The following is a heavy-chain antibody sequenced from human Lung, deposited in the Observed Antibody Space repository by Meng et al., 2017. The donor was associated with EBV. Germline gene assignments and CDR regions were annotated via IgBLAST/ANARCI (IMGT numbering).Heavy chain of an antibody. CDR2: ISCYNGDT. J-gene: IGHJ4*02. CDR3: ARDPSNTSGRYAYFDY. CDR1: GYTFTHHG. Sequence: QPQLVQSGAEVKQPGASVRVSCKASGYTFTHHGISWIRQAPGQGLEWMGWISCYNGDTNYAQKLQGRVTMTTDTSTNTAYMDLRGLRSDDTAVYYCARDPSNTSGRYAYFDYWGQGTLVTVSS. V-gene: IGHV1-18*01. D-gene: IGHD6-19*01.